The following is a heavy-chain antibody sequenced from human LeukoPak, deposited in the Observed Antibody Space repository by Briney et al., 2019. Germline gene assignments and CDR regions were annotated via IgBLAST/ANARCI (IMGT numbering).Heavy chain of an antibody. CDR2: IKLDGTDK. CDR3: ARGRVTRYPSTFDL. J-gene: IGHJ4*02. Sequence: GGSLRLSWAASGFTYSIHWMTWVRQAPGKGLEWVATIKLDGTDKYYVDSVKGRFTISRDNAKSSLYLQMNSLRAEDTAVYYCARGRVTRYPSTFDLWGQGTLVTVSS. V-gene: IGHV3-7*01. D-gene: IGHD4-23*01. CDR1: GFTYSIHW.